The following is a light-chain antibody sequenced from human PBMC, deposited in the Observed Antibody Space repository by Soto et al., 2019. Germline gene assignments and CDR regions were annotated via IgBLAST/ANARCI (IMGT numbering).Light chain of an antibody. J-gene: IGKJ2*01. CDR3: QQYNNWPHT. CDR2: GAS. Sequence: EIVMTQSPATLSVSPGERATLSCRASQSGSSDLAWYLLKPGQAPSLLIYGASTRATGMPARFSGSGSGTEFTLTISSLQSEDFAVYYCQQYNNWPHTFGQGTKLEIK. V-gene: IGKV3-15*01. CDR1: QSGSSD.